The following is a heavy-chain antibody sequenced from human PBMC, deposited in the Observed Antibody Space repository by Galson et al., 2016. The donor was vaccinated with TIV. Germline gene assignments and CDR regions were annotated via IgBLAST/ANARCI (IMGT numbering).Heavy chain of an antibody. CDR2: INPDSGNT. D-gene: IGHD2-2*01. CDR3: ARSWSVVAPNWVDP. J-gene: IGHJ5*02. Sequence: SVKVSCKASGYTFTSYHINWVRQATGQGLEWMEWINPDSGNTGYVQKFQGRVTMTRNISASTVYMELSSLRSEDTAVYYCARSWSVVAPNWVDPWGQGTLVTVSS. CDR1: GYTFTSYH. V-gene: IGHV1-8*02.